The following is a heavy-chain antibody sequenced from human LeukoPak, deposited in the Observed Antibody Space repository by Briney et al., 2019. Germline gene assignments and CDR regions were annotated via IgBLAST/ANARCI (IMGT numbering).Heavy chain of an antibody. CDR1: EFTFSRHW. J-gene: IGHJ6*04. CDR2: IKGDQSTT. CDR3: AREYNYDLDV. Sequence: GGSLRLSCAASEFTFSRHWMHWVRQAPGKGLVWVSRIKGDQSTTNYAGSVKGRFTISRDNAKNTLYLQMNSLRAEDTAVYYCAREYNYDLDVWGKGTTVTVSS. V-gene: IGHV3-74*01.